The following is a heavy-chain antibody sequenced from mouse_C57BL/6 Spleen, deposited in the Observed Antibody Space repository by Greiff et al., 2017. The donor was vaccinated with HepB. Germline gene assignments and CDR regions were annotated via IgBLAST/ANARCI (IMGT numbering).Heavy chain of an antibody. D-gene: IGHD1-1*01. CDR1: GYTFTSYW. CDR2: IDPSDSET. V-gene: IGHV1-52*01. J-gene: IGHJ1*03. CDR3: AVPFYYGSTHWYFDV. Sequence: VQLQQPGAELVRPGSSVKLSCKASGYTFTSYWMHWVKQRPIQGLEWIGNIDPSDSETHYNQKFKDKATLTVDKSSSTAYMQLSSLTSEDSAVYYCAVPFYYGSTHWYFDVWGTGTTVTVSS.